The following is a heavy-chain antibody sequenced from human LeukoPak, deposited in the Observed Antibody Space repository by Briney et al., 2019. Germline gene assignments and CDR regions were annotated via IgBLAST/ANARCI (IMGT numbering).Heavy chain of an antibody. CDR3: AKTYYFDSSGYWSAYYFDK. CDR1: GFTLSSYG. Sequence: GGSLRLSCAASGFTLSSYGMSWVRQAPGKGLEWVSSITGSSGYTYYADSVRGRFAISRDNSKNTVFLQMNILRAEDTAVYYCAKTYYFDSSGYWSAYYFDKWGQGTHVTVSS. CDR2: ITGSSGYT. V-gene: IGHV3-23*01. J-gene: IGHJ4*02. D-gene: IGHD3-22*01.